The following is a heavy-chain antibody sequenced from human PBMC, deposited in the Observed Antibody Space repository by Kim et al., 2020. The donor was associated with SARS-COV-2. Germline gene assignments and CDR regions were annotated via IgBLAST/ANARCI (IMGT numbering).Heavy chain of an antibody. CDR3: ARRWLQSKPFDY. D-gene: IGHD5-12*01. J-gene: IGHJ4*02. Sequence: NYNPALKSRVTISVDTSKNQFSLKLSSVTAADTAVYYCARRWLQSKPFDYWGQGTLVTVSS. V-gene: IGHV4-34*01.